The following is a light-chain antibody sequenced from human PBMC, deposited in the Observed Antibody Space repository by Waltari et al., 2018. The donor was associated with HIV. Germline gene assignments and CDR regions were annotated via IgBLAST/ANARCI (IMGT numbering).Light chain of an antibody. CDR2: WAS. J-gene: IGKJ4*01. V-gene: IGKV4-1*01. CDR1: QSVLDTSKNKNY. CDR3: RKYFATPVI. Sequence: DTVMTQSPDALAVSLGERATINCKSSQSVLDTSKNKNYLAWYQQKPGQPPRVLLYWASTRESGFLDRSRGRGLAPDLSLTISSLKVEDVEVYSGRKYFATPVIFGGVTKGE.